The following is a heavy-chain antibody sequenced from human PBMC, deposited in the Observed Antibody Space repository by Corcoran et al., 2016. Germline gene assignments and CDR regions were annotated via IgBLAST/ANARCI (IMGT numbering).Heavy chain of an antibody. CDR2: IIPIFGTA. D-gene: IGHD3-22*01. Sequence: QVQLVQSGAEVKKPGYSLKVSCTASGGTFSSYAISWVRQAPGQGIEWMGGIIPIFGTANYAQKFQGRVTITADESTSTAYMELSSMRSEDTAVYYCASTVSVKYYVSSGYYSAFDYWGQGTLVTVSS. V-gene: IGHV1-69*01. J-gene: IGHJ4*02. CDR3: ASTVSVKYYVSSGYYSAFDY. CDR1: GGTFSSYA.